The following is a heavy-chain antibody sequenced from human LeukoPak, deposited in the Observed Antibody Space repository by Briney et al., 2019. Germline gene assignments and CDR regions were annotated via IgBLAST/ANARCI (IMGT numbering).Heavy chain of an antibody. CDR1: GFAFSSYW. V-gene: IGHV3-74*01. J-gene: IGHJ4*02. CDR3: ARERGYSGSYSGFDY. D-gene: IGHD1-26*01. Sequence: GGSLRLSCAASGFAFSSYWMHWVRQAPGKGLVWVSRINSDGSSTSYADCVKGRFTISRDNAKNTLYLQMNSLRAEDTAVYYCARERGYSGSYSGFDYWGQGTLVTVSS. CDR2: INSDGSST.